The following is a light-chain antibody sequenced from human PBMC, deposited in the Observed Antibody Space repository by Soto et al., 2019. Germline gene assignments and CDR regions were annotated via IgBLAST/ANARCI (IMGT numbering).Light chain of an antibody. CDR2: KSN. Sequence: QSVLTQPPSASATPGQRVTISCSGSSSNIGSNTVNWYQQLPGTAPNLLIYKSNQRPSGVPDRFSGSKSGTSASLAISGLQSEDEAEYYCAAWDDRLNGRVFGGGTKLTVL. V-gene: IGLV1-44*01. CDR1: SSNIGSNT. CDR3: AAWDDRLNGRV. J-gene: IGLJ3*02.